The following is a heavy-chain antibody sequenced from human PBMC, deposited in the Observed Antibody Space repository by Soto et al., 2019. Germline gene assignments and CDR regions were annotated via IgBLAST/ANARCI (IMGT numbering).Heavy chain of an antibody. D-gene: IGHD3-3*01. CDR3: AHRVLRTVFGLVTTTAIYFDF. J-gene: IGHJ4*02. CDR2: IYWDDDK. Sequence: QITLNESGPTVVRPTETLTLTCRFSGFSLTTSGVGVGWLRQSPGKAPEWLALIYWDDDKRYSASLKSRLTITKDTSKNQVVLTGSDLDPTDTATYYCAHRVLRTVFGLVTTTAIYFDFWGQGTPVAVSS. V-gene: IGHV2-5*02. CDR1: GFSLTTSGVG.